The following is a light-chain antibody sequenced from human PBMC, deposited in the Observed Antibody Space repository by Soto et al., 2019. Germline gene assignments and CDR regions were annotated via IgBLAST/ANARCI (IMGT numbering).Light chain of an antibody. CDR2: GAS. J-gene: IGKJ5*01. V-gene: IGKV3-15*01. CDR1: QSVSGN. CDR3: QQYNNWLIT. Sequence: EIVMTQSPATLSVSPGERATLSRRASQSVSGNLAWYQQKPGQAPRLLIYGASTRATGIPARFSGSGSGTEFTLTISSLQSEDFAVYYCQQYNNWLITFGQGTRLEIK.